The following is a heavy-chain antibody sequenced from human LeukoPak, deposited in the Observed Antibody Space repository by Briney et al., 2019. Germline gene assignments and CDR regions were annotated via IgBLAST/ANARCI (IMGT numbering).Heavy chain of an antibody. D-gene: IGHD2-2*01. CDR2: NNPNGGDT. J-gene: IGHJ4*02. CDR1: GYNFPSYF. V-gene: IGHV1-2*06. CDR3: VRVGFTTSWSNFDY. Sequence: GTSVKVSCKAAGYNFPSYFMHWGLQAPGQRLEWMGRNNPNGGDTNYAQKFKGRFPMARNTSITPAYMELNSLMSDAPAVYYCVRVGFTTSWSNFDYWGQGTLVTVS.